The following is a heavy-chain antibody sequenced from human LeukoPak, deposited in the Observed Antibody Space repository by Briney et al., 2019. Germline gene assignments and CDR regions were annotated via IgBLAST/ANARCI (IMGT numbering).Heavy chain of an antibody. CDR1: GLTFSSYE. J-gene: IGHJ4*02. D-gene: IGHD3-16*01. CDR2: ISSSSSTI. Sequence: PPGGSLRLSCAASGLTFSSYEMNWVRQAPGKGLEWVSYISSSSSTIYYADSVKGRFTISRDNAKNSLYLQMNSLRAEDTAVYYCARGFIRDDYWGQRTLVTVSS. CDR3: ARGFIRDDY. V-gene: IGHV3-48*03.